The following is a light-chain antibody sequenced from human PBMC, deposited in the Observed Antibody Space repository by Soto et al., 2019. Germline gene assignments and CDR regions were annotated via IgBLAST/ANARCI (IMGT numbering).Light chain of an antibody. CDR2: VAS. Sequence: DIQMTQSPSSLSASVGDRVTITCRASQSISSYLSWYQQKPGTAPKLLINVASTLQSGVPSRFSGSGSGTAFTLAISSRQPEDFATYYCQQSSSTPQTFGGGTRVAIK. J-gene: IGKJ4*01. CDR3: QQSSSTPQT. CDR1: QSISSY. V-gene: IGKV1-39*01.